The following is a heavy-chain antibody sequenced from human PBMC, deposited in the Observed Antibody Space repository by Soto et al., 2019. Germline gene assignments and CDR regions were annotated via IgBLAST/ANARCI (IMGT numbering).Heavy chain of an antibody. CDR2: IYYSGST. D-gene: IGHD3-3*01. CDR3: ASSTDYDFWSGYWSYYMDV. CDR1: GGSISSGGYY. V-gene: IGHV4-31*03. J-gene: IGHJ6*03. Sequence: PSETLSLTCTVSGGSISSGGYYWSWIRQHPGKGLEWIGYIYYSGSTYYNPSLKSRVTISVDTSKNQFSLKLSSVTAADTAVYYCASSTDYDFWSGYWSYYMDVWGKGTTVTVSS.